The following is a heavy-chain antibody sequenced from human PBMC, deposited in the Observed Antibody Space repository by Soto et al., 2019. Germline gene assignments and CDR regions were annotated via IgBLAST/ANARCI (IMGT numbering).Heavy chain of an antibody. CDR2: ISYDGSNK. V-gene: IGHV3-30*18. CDR1: GFTFSSYG. D-gene: IGHD3-16*01. CDR3: AKVSTVGGFDWYFDL. Sequence: QVQLVESGGGVVQPGRSLRLSCAASGFTFSSYGMHWVRQAPGKGLEWVAVISYDGSNKYYADSVKGRFTISRDNSKNTLYLQMNSLRAEDTAVYYCAKVSTVGGFDWYFDLWGRGTLVTVSS. J-gene: IGHJ2*01.